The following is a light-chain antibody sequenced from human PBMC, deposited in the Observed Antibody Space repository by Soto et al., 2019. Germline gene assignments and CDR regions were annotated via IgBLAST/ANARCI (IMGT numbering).Light chain of an antibody. V-gene: IGKV3-11*01. J-gene: IGKJ1*01. CDR3: QQRDDWPPWT. CDR1: QSVSNY. CDR2: HAS. Sequence: EIVLTQSPATLSLSQGERATLSCRASQSVSNYLAWYQQKPGQAPRLLIYHASTRATGIPARFSGSGSGTDFTLIISSLEPEDFAVYYCQQRDDWPPWTFGQGTKVDIK.